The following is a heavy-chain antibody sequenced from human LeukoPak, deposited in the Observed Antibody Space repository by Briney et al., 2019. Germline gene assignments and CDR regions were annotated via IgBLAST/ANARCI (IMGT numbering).Heavy chain of an antibody. V-gene: IGHV3-7*01. CDR1: GFTFRSKW. Sequence: GGSLRLSCAGSGFTFRSKWMSWVRHAPGKWLEWVGNIQPDGSEQYPVDSVKGRFTISRDNARNSLFLQMNSLRVEDTAVYYCASQSYARFDPWGQGTPVTVSS. CDR2: IQPDGSEQ. D-gene: IGHD3-16*01. J-gene: IGHJ5*02. CDR3: ASQSYARFDP.